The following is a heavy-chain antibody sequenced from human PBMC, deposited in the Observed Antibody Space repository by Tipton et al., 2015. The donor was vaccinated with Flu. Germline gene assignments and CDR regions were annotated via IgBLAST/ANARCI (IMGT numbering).Heavy chain of an antibody. CDR2: IWYDGSNK. V-gene: IGHV3-33*01. J-gene: IGHJ4*02. CDR1: GFTFSSYG. D-gene: IGHD3-9*01. Sequence: RSLRLSCAASGFTFSSYGMHWVRQAPGKGLEWVAVIWYDGSNKYYADSVKGRFTISRDNSKNTLYLQMNSLRAEDTAVYYCARDRANYDILTGYPHYWGQGTLVTVSS. CDR3: ARDRANYDILTGYPHY.